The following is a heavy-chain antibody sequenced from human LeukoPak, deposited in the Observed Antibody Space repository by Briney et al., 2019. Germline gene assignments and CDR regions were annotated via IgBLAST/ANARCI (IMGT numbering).Heavy chain of an antibody. D-gene: IGHD5-18*01. Sequence: SETLSLTCTVSGYSISSGYYWGWIRQPPGKGLEWIGSIYHSGSTYYNPSLKSRVTISVDTSKNPFSLKLSSVTAADTAVYYCARDQGDTAMAKPFDYWGQGTLVTVSS. CDR3: ARDQGDTAMAKPFDY. V-gene: IGHV4-38-2*02. J-gene: IGHJ4*02. CDR2: IYHSGST. CDR1: GYSISSGYY.